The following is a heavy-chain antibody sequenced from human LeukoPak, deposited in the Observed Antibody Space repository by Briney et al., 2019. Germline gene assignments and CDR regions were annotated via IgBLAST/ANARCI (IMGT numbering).Heavy chain of an antibody. D-gene: IGHD3-22*01. CDR2: ISGSGGRT. CDR3: AKYRAYYYYSSGHD. V-gene: IGHV3-23*01. CDR1: GFTFSSYA. Sequence: GGALRLSCAASGFTFSSYAMSWVRQAPGKGLEWVSAISGSGGRTYYADSVKGRFTISRDNSKTKLYLQMNRLGAEDTAVYYCAKYRAYYYYSSGHDWGQGTLVTVSS. J-gene: IGHJ4*02.